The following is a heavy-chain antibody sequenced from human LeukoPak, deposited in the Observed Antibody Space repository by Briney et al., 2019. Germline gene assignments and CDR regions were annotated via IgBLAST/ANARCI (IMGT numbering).Heavy chain of an antibody. Sequence: GGSLRLSCAASGFTFSSYWMHWVRQAPGKGLVWISRINTVGSGTYYADSLKDRFTISRDNAKNSLYLQMNSLRAEDTAVYYCAREASSGWYVPMYYYYGMDVWGQGTTATVSS. CDR3: AREASSGWYVPMYYYYGMDV. CDR1: GFTFSSYW. V-gene: IGHV3-74*01. J-gene: IGHJ6*02. D-gene: IGHD6-19*01. CDR2: INTVGSGT.